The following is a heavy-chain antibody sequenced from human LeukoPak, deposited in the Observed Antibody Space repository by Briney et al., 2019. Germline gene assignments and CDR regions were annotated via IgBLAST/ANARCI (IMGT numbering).Heavy chain of an antibody. J-gene: IGHJ3*02. D-gene: IGHD3-22*01. CDR3: AKAYSSGYLKRAFDI. Sequence: GGSLRLSCAASGFTFSDYYMSWVRQAPGKGLEWVSAISGSGGSTYYADSVKGRFTISRDNSKNTLYLQMNSLRAEDTAVYYCAKAYSSGYLKRAFDIWGQGTMVTVSS. CDR2: ISGSGGST. V-gene: IGHV3-23*01. CDR1: GFTFSDYY.